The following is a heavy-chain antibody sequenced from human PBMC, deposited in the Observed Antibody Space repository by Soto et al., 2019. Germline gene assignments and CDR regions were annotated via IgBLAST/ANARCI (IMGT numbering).Heavy chain of an antibody. CDR1: GASISSGGYS. D-gene: IGHD3-10*01. Sequence: SETLSLTCAVSGASISSGGYSWSWIRQPPGKGLEWIGYIYHSGSTYYNPSLKSRVTISLDRSKNQFSLKLSSVTAADTAVYYCATGFTGSGDLGRLDYWGQGTLVTVSS. CDR3: ATGFTGSGDLGRLDY. V-gene: IGHV4-30-2*01. CDR2: IYHSGST. J-gene: IGHJ4*02.